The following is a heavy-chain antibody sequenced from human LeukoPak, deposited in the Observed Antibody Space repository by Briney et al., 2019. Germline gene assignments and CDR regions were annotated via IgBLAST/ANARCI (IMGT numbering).Heavy chain of an antibody. CDR3: ARDLYSSGSTGGY. Sequence: ASVKVSCKASGYTFTGYYMHWVRQAPGQGLEWMGWISAYNGNTNYAQKLQGRVTMTTDTSTSTAYMELRSLRSDDTAVYYCARDLYSSGSTGGYWGQGTLVTVSS. V-gene: IGHV1-18*04. J-gene: IGHJ4*02. CDR2: ISAYNGNT. D-gene: IGHD6-19*01. CDR1: GYTFTGYY.